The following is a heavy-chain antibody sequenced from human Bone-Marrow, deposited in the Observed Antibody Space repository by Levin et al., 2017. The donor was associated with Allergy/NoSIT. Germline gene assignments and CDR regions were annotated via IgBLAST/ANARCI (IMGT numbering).Heavy chain of an antibody. CDR1: GYTLTELS. Sequence: ASVKVSCKVSGYTLTELSMHWVRQAPGKGLEWMGGFDPEDGETIYAQKFQGRVTMTEDTSTDTAYMELSSLRSEDTAVYYCATGTRLFSGYLLPRFDYWGQGTLVTVSS. CDR2: FDPEDGET. V-gene: IGHV1-24*01. CDR3: ATGTRLFSGYLLPRFDY. J-gene: IGHJ4*02. D-gene: IGHD3-22*01.